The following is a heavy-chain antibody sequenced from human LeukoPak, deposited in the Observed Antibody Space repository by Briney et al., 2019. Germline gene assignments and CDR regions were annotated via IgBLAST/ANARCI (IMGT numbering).Heavy chain of an antibody. J-gene: IGHJ3*02. D-gene: IGHD6-6*01. CDR3: ARHEYSSSSGAFDI. V-gene: IGHV4-59*08. CDR1: GGSISSYY. CDR2: IYYSGST. Sequence: PSETLSLTCTVSGGSISSYYWSWIRQPPGKGLEWIGYIYYSGSTNYNPSLKSRVTISVDTSKNQFSLKLSSVTAADTAVYYCARHEYSSSSGAFDIWGQGTMVTVSS.